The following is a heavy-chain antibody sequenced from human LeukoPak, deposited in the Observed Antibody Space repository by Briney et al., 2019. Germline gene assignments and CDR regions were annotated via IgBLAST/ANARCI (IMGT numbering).Heavy chain of an antibody. CDR2: IYYSGST. J-gene: IGHJ5*02. V-gene: IGHV4-59*01. D-gene: IGHD3-3*01. CDR1: GGSISSYY. Sequence: SETLSLTCTVSGGSISSYYWSWIRQPPGKGLEWLGYIYYSGSTNYNPSLKSRVTISVDTSKNQFSLKLSSVTAADTAVYYCARERNDYDFWSGYYKANWFDPWGQGTLVTVSS. CDR3: ARERNDYDFWSGYYKANWFDP.